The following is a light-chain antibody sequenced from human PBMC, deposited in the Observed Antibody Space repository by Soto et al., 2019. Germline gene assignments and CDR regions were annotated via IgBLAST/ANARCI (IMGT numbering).Light chain of an antibody. CDR1: QSVSSY. Sequence: EIVLTQSPATLSLSPGERATLSCRASQSVSSYVAWYHQKPGQAPRLLIYDASNRVTGIPARFSGSGSGTDFTLTISDLEAEDFAVYYCQQRSNWPLSFGGGTKVEIK. CDR3: QQRSNWPLS. V-gene: IGKV3-11*01. CDR2: DAS. J-gene: IGKJ4*01.